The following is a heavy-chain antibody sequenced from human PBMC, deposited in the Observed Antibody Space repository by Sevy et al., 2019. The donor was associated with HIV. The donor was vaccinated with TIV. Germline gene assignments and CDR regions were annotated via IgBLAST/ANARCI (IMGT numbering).Heavy chain of an antibody. CDR3: ARDDRGYSGYDRGNFDY. V-gene: IGHV3-48*03. Sequence: GGSLRLSCAASGFTFSSYEMNWVRQAPGKGLEWVSYISSSGSTIYYSDSVKGRFTISRDNAKNSLYLQMNSLRAEDTAVYYCARDDRGYSGYDRGNFDYWGQGTLVTFSS. CDR2: ISSSGSTI. CDR1: GFTFSSYE. J-gene: IGHJ4*02. D-gene: IGHD5-12*01.